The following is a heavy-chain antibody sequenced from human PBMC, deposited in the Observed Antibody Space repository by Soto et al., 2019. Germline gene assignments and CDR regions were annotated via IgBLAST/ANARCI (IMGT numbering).Heavy chain of an antibody. Sequence: ASVKDSCTSSGFTFTSYAIHWLRQAPGQRPQWMGWINGGSGNTKYSQDFQGRVTFTRDTFATTAYLELSSLRSEDTAVYYCARVPPWGNSAGDYYIQHYDSWGQGTPVTVS. CDR1: GFTFTSYA. J-gene: IGHJ4*02. CDR2: INGGSGNT. D-gene: IGHD3-10*01. CDR3: ARVPPWGNSAGDYYIQHYDS. V-gene: IGHV1-3*01.